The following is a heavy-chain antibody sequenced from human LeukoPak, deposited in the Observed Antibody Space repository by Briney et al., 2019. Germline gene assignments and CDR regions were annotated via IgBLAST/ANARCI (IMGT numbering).Heavy chain of an antibody. V-gene: IGHV4-61*09. J-gene: IGHJ4*02. CDR2: IYTSGTS. CDR1: GGSISSGSYD. Sequence: SQALSLTCTVSGGSISSGSYDWYWIRQPAGKGLEWIGHIYTSGTSNYNPSLRSRVTISVDTSKNQFSLKLSSVTAADTAVYYCASLVVPAAGPTSDYWGQGTLVTVSS. CDR3: ASLVVPAAGPTSDY. D-gene: IGHD2-2*01.